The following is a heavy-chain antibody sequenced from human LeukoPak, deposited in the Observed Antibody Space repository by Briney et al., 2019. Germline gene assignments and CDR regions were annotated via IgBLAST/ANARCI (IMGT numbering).Heavy chain of an antibody. Sequence: ASMKVSCKASGYTFTSYGISWVRQAPGQGLEWMGIINPSGGSTSYAQKFQGRVTMTRDTSTSTVYMELSSLRSEDTAVYYCARDHSDSSGVDYWGQGTLVTVSS. CDR3: ARDHSDSSGVDY. J-gene: IGHJ4*02. D-gene: IGHD3-22*01. CDR2: INPSGGST. V-gene: IGHV1-46*01. CDR1: GYTFTSYG.